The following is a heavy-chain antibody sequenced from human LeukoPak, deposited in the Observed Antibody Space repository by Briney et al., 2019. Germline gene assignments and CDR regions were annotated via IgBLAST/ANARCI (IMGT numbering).Heavy chain of an antibody. CDR3: ARDEKLLWFGELTYYYGMDV. Sequence: PGGSLRLSCVASGFTFSSYSMNWVRQAPGKGLEWVSSISSSSSYIYYADSVKGRFTISRDNAKNSLYLQMNSLRAEDTAVYYCARDEKLLWFGELTYYYGMDVWGQGTTVTVSS. V-gene: IGHV3-21*01. J-gene: IGHJ6*02. CDR2: ISSSSSYI. D-gene: IGHD3-10*01. CDR1: GFTFSSYS.